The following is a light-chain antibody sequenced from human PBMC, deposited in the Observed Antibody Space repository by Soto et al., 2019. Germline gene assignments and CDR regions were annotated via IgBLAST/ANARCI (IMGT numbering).Light chain of an antibody. V-gene: IGLV2-14*01. J-gene: IGLJ1*01. CDR2: DVS. Sequence: QSVLTQPASVSGSPGQSITISCTGTSSDVGGYDFVSWYQQHPGKAPKVMIYDVSNRPSGVSNRFSGSKSGNTASLTISGLQAEDEADYYCCSYTSSDTYVFGTGT. CDR3: CSYTSSDTYV. CDR1: SSDVGGYDF.